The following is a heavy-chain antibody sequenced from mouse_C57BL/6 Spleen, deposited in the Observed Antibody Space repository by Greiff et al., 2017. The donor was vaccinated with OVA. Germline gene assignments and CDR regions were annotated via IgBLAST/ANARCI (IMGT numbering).Heavy chain of an antibody. J-gene: IGHJ2*01. CDR2: IYPGSGST. V-gene: IGHV1-55*01. Sequence: VQLQQPGAELVKPGASVKMSCKASGYTFTSYWITWVKQRPGQGLEWIGDIYPGSGSTNYNEKFKSKATLTVDTSSSTAYMQLSSLTSEDAAVYYCAREGMGLPVYFDYWGQGTTLTVSS. CDR3: AREGMGLPVYFDY. D-gene: IGHD2-2*01. CDR1: GYTFTSYW.